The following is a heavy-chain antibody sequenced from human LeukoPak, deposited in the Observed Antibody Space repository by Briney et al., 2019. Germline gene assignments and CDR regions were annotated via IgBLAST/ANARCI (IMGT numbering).Heavy chain of an antibody. CDR3: ARVGPLSSGWSSDAFDI. D-gene: IGHD6-19*01. J-gene: IGHJ3*02. CDR1: GYNFSGYY. CDR2: INPSGGST. Sequence: ASVKVSCKASGYNFSGYYMHWVRQAPGQGLEWMGIINPSGGSTSYAQKFQGRVTMTRDTSTSTVYMELSSLRSEDTAVYYCARVGPLSSGWSSDAFDIWGQGTMVTVSS. V-gene: IGHV1-46*03.